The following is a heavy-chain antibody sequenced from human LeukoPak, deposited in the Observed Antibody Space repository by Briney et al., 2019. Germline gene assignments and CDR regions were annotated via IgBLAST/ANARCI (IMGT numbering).Heavy chain of an antibody. CDR3: GMARGIRGADNWFDP. V-gene: IGHV4-61*02. Sequence: SETLSLTCSVSGGSIGNGSYYWIWIRPPDGKGLEWIGRFYTDGSTNNYPSLTNRVSISIEASKNQFSLTLLSVTAAATAMYYCGMARGIRGADNWFDPESQGTLVTVSS. CDR2: FYTDGST. D-gene: IGHD3-16*01. J-gene: IGHJ5*02. CDR1: GGSIGNGSYY.